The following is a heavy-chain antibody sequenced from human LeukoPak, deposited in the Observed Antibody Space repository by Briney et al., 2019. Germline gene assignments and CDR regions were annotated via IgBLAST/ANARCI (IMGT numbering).Heavy chain of an antibody. Sequence: GASVKVSCKTSGYSFTDYYIHWVRQAPGQGLEWMGWINPKSGRTSSVRKFQGRVTMTRDPSISTVYMDMAWLTSDDTAIYFCARADFVDAGPYLIGPWGQGTLVTVSS. CDR3: ARADFVDAGPYLIGP. D-gene: IGHD3-3*01. J-gene: IGHJ5*02. V-gene: IGHV1-2*02. CDR1: GYSFTDYY. CDR2: INPKSGRT.